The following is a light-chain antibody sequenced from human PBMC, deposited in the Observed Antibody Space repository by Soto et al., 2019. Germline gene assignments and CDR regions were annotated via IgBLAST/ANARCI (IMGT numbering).Light chain of an antibody. CDR2: EDN. CDR1: SGSIASNY. V-gene: IGLV6-57*02. CDR3: QSYDSSTLYV. J-gene: IGLJ1*01. Sequence: NFMLTKPHSVSESPGKTVTISCTGSSGSIASNYVQWYQQRPGSAPTTVIYEDNQRPSGVPDRFSGSIDSSSNSASLTISGLKTEDEADYYCQSYDSSTLYVFGTGTKVTVL.